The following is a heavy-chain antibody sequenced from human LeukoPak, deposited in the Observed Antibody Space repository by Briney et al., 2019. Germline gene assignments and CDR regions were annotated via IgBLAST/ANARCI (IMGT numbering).Heavy chain of an antibody. CDR1: GVSISTYH. D-gene: IGHD5-18*01. CDR2: IHSSGST. J-gene: IGHJ4*02. V-gene: IGHV4-4*07. Sequence: PSETLSLTCTVSGVSISTYHWSWIRQPAGKGLEWIGRIHSSGSTSSDPCLKSRVTMSIDTSKNQLSLKVTSVTAADTAVYYCARDGLYSNGYSYFDFWGQGTLVTVSS. CDR3: ARDGLYSNGYSYFDF.